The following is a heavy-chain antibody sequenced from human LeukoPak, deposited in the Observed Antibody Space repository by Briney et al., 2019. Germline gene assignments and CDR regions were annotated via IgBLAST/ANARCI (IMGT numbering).Heavy chain of an antibody. V-gene: IGHV3-23*01. CDR1: GFTFSSYA. J-gene: IGHJ4*02. D-gene: IGHD2-21*02. CDR2: ISGSGGST. CDR3: ASSGGEYCGGDCYSTVNFDY. Sequence: GGSLRLSCAASGFTFSSYAMSWVRQAPGKGLEWVSTISGSGGSTYYADSVKGRFTISRDNSKNTLYLQMNSLRAEDTAVYYCASSGGEYCGGDCYSTVNFDYWGQGTLVTVSS.